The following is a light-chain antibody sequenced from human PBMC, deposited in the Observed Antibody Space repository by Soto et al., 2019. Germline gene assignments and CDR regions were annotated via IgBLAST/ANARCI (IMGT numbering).Light chain of an antibody. J-gene: IGLJ3*02. CDR3: CSYVGGNVWV. Sequence: QSVLTQPASVSGSPGQSITISCTGSSSGVGSYNLVSWYQQHPGKTPRLMIYDVTKRPSGVSNRFSGSKSGNTASLTISGLQAEDEADYYCCSYVGGNVWVFGGGTKVTV. CDR1: SSGVGSYNL. CDR2: DVT. V-gene: IGLV2-23*02.